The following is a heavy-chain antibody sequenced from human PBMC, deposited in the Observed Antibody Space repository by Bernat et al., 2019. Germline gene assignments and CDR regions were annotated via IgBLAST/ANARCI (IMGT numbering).Heavy chain of an antibody. CDR1: GGSISSYY. CDR2: IYYSGST. CDR3: ARVVVPAATRAGWFDP. V-gene: IGHV4-59*01. J-gene: IGHJ5*02. Sequence: QVQLQESGPGLVKPSETLSLTCTVSGGSISSYYWSWIRQPPGKGLEWIGYIYYSGSTNYNPSLKSRVTISVDTSKNQFSLKLSSVTAADTAVYYCARVVVPAATRAGWFDPWGQGTLVTVSS. D-gene: IGHD2-2*01.